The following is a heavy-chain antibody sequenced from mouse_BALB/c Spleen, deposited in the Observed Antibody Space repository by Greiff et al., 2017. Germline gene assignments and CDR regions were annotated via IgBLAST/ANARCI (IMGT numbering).Heavy chain of an antibody. CDR3: ARDPYYYAMDY. CDR1: GFTFSSFG. CDR2: ISSGSSTI. Sequence: EVMLVESGGGLVQPGGSRKLSCAASGFTFSSFGMHWVRQAPEKGLEWVAYISSGSSTIYYADTVKGRFTISRDNPKNTLFLQMTSLRSEDTAMYYCARDPYYYAMDYWGQGTSVTVSS. J-gene: IGHJ4*01. V-gene: IGHV5-17*02.